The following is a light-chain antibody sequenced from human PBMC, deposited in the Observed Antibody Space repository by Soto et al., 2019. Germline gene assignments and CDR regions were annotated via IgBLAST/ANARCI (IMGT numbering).Light chain of an antibody. CDR1: SSNIGSSI. J-gene: IGLJ1*01. V-gene: IGLV1-44*01. CDR3: AAWDDSLNGYV. CDR2: NNN. Sequence: QYVLPQPPSASGTPGQRVTSSCSGSSSNIGSSIVNWYQQLPGTAPKLLIYNNNQRPSGVPDRFSGSKSGTSASLAISGLQSEDEAAYYCAAWDDSLNGYVFGTGTKVTVL.